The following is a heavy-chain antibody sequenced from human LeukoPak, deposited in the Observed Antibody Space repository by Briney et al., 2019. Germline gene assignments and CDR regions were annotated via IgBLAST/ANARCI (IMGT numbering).Heavy chain of an antibody. CDR2: INPNSGGT. Sequence: GASVKVSCKASGYTFTGYYMHWVRQAPGQGLEGMGWINPNSGGTNYAQKFQGRVTMTRDTSISTAYMELSRLRSDDAAVYYCARRWNSYGYEDYYYMDVWGKGITVTVSS. V-gene: IGHV1-2*02. J-gene: IGHJ6*03. CDR3: ARRWNSYGYEDYYYMDV. D-gene: IGHD5-18*01. CDR1: GYTFTGYY.